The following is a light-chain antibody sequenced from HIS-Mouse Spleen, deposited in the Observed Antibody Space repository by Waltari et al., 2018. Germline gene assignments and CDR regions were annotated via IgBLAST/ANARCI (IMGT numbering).Light chain of an antibody. CDR2: EDS. V-gene: IGLV3-10*01. J-gene: IGLJ2*01. Sequence: SYELTQPPSVSVSPGQTARITCSGDALPKKYAYWYQQKSGQASVLVIYEDSKRPPGIPERFSGSRAGTIATLTISGDQVEDEADYYCYSTDSSGNHRVFGGGTKLTVL. CDR3: YSTDSSGNHRV. CDR1: ALPKKY.